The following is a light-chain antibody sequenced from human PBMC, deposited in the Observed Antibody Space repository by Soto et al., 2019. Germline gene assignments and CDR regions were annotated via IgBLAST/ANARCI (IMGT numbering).Light chain of an antibody. CDR1: QTISSW. CDR2: KAS. Sequence: DIQMTQSPSTLSGSVGDRVTITCRASQTISSWLAWYQQKPGKAPKLLIYKASTLKSGVTSRFSGSGSWTEFTLTISSLQPYDFATDYCQHYNSYAEAFGQGTKVELK. J-gene: IGKJ1*01. V-gene: IGKV1-5*03. CDR3: QHYNSYAEA.